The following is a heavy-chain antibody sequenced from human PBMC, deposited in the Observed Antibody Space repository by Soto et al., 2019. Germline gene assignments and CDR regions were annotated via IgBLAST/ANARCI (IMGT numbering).Heavy chain of an antibody. V-gene: IGHV1-18*01. CDR3: EAAIVGATGPFDY. CDR2: ISAYNGNT. Sequence: QVQLVQSGAEVKKPGASVKVSCKPSGYNFTSHGISWARQAPGQGREWMGWISAYNGNTNYAQKLQGRDTMTTDTATSTAYTELKSLRSDDTAVYCCEAAIVGATGPFDYWGQGTLGTVSS. D-gene: IGHD1-26*01. J-gene: IGHJ4*02. CDR1: GYNFTSHG.